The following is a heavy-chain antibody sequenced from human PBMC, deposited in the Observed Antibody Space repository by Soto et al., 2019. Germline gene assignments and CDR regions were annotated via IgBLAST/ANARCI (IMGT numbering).Heavy chain of an antibody. Sequence: GSSVKGCCKASGGTFGSYAISWVRQSPGQWLEWMGGIIPIFGTANYAQKFQGRVTITADESTSTAYMELSSLRSEDTAVYYCASSTTVTTGYYGMDVWGQGTTVPVSS. CDR1: GGTFGSYA. J-gene: IGHJ6*02. V-gene: IGHV1-69*13. CDR3: ASSTTVTTGYYGMDV. CDR2: IIPIFGTA. D-gene: IGHD4-17*01.